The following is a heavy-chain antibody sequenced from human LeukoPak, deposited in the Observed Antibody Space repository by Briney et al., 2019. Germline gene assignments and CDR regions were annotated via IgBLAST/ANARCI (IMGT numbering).Heavy chain of an antibody. V-gene: IGHV3-7*01. D-gene: IGHD2-21*02. CDR1: RFTFSSYW. Sequence: GGSLRLSCAASRFTFSSYWMSWVRQAPGKGLEWVAHIKHDGSGKYYVDSVKGRFSISRDNAKTSLYLQMDSLRAEDTAVYYCARVAYCGDDCYNYFDYWGQGNLVTVSS. CDR3: ARVAYCGDDCYNYFDY. CDR2: IKHDGSGK. J-gene: IGHJ4*02.